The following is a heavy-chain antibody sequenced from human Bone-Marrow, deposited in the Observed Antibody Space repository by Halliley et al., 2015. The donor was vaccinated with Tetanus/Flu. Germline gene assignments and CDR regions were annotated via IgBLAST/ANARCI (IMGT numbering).Heavy chain of an antibody. V-gene: IGHV4-34*01. D-gene: IGHD3-22*01. CDR1: GGSFNNYF. CDR3: ARVRERDFDSFYGMDV. J-gene: IGHJ6*02. Sequence: TLSLTCEVYGGSFNNYFWNWIRQPPGKGLEWIGEVSHSGNTNYNLSLKSRVTISLDTSKNQYSLNLASVTAADTAVYYCARVRERDFDSFYGMDVWGQGTTVTVS. CDR2: VSHSGNT.